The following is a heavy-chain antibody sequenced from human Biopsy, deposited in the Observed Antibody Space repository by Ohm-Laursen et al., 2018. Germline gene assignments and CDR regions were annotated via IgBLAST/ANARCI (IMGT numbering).Heavy chain of an antibody. CDR1: GFIFSSND. V-gene: IGHV3-23*01. CDR2: ISGSGAST. Sequence: SLRLSCAASGFIFSSNDMSWVRQAPEKGLEWVSGISGSGASTYYADSVKGRFSISRDTSKNTLYLQMNSLRAEDTAVYYCAKDVFGGFSGSTDYYAYYFDSWGQGTLVTVSS. J-gene: IGHJ4*02. CDR3: AKDVFGGFSGSTDYYAYYFDS. D-gene: IGHD3-10*02.